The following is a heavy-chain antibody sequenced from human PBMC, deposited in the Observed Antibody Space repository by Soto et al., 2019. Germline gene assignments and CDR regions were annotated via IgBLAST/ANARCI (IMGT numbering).Heavy chain of an antibody. V-gene: IGHV1-18*01. J-gene: IGHJ6*02. CDR2: ISPDNGNT. CDR1: GYTFTIYG. CDR3: ARALGYSGYAGMDV. Sequence: QVQLVQSGGEVKKPGASVKVSCKASGYTFTIYGINWVRQAPGQGLEWMGWISPDNGNTNYAQKLQGRVTMTAATSTSTAYMELRSLRSDDTAFYYCARALGYSGYAGMDVWGQGTTVTVSS. D-gene: IGHD5-12*01.